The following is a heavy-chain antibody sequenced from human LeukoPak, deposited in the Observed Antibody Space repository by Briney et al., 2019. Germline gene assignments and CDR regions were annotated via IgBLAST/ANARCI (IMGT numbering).Heavy chain of an antibody. CDR2: ISTSGGST. CDR3: AKEGAVAGTLIDY. CDR1: GFTFSSYA. Sequence: PGGSLRLSCAASGFTFSSYAMSWVRQAPGKGLEWVSAISTSGGSTYYVDSVKGRFTISRDDSKNTLYLQMNSLRAEDTAVYYCAKEGAVAGTLIDYWGQGSLVTVSS. J-gene: IGHJ4*02. V-gene: IGHV3-23*01. D-gene: IGHD6-19*01.